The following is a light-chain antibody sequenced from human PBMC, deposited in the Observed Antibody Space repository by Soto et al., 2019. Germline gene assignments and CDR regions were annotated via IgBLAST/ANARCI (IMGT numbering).Light chain of an antibody. J-gene: IGLJ1*01. CDR2: DVT. CDR1: SSDVGSYNY. V-gene: IGLV2-14*03. CDR3: TSYTTTSTYV. Sequence: QSVLAQPASVSGSPGQSITIFCTGTSSDVGSYNYVSWYQQHPGRAPKLMIYDVTNRPSGVSNRFSGSKSGSTASLTISGLQAEDEADYFCTSYTTTSTYVFGTGT.